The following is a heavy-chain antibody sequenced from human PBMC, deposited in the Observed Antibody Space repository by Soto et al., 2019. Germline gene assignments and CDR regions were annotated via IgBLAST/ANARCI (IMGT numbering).Heavy chain of an antibody. J-gene: IGHJ4*02. CDR3: VRHINGYNPLDY. Sequence: GESLKISCKASGYSFATYWIGWVRQMPGKGLEWMGIIHPGYSEIRYSPSFQGQVTISADKSISTAYLQWSTLKASDTAIYYCVRHINGYNPLDYWGQGTLVTVS. V-gene: IGHV5-51*01. CDR2: IHPGYSEI. D-gene: IGHD5-12*01. CDR1: GYSFATYW.